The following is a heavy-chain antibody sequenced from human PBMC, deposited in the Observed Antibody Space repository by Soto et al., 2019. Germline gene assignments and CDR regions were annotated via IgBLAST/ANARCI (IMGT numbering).Heavy chain of an antibody. Sequence: QVQLLESGGGVVQPGRSLRLSCATSGFNFGVFAMYWVRQAPRKGLEWVAGISYEGSSEYYPDSVKGRFTISRDNSKNTLYLQINSLRAEDTSMYYCARVGVAVAGDYWGQGTLVIVSS. CDR2: ISYEGSSE. CDR1: GFNFGVFA. J-gene: IGHJ4*02. CDR3: ARVGVAVAGDY. V-gene: IGHV3-30-3*01. D-gene: IGHD6-19*01.